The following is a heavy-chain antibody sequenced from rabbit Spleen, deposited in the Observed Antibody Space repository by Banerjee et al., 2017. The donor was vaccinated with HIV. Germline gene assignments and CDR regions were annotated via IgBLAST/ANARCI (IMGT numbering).Heavy chain of an antibody. CDR2: IDTSDGDT. J-gene: IGHJ6*01. CDR1: GIDFSSYY. Sequence: QSLEESGGDLVKPGASLTLTCKASGIDFSSYYMCWVRQAPGKGLEWIACIDTSDGDTDYANWPKGRFTISKTSSTTVTLQMTSLTAADTATYFCARDSGSSFSSYGMDLWGQGTLVTVS. CDR3: ARDSGSSFSSYGMDL. D-gene: IGHD8-1*01. V-gene: IGHV1S40*01.